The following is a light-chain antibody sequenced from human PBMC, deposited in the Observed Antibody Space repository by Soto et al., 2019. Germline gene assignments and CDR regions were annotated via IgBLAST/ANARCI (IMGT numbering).Light chain of an antibody. CDR2: EVN. V-gene: IGLV2-14*01. Sequence: QSALPQPASVSGSPGQSITLSCTGTSSDVGSYNYVSWYQHHPGKAPKLMIYEVNNRPSGVSNHFSGSKSGNTASLTISGLQAEDEADYYCSSYTSSSTLAVFGGGTQLTVL. CDR3: SSYTSSSTLAV. J-gene: IGLJ7*01. CDR1: SSDVGSYNY.